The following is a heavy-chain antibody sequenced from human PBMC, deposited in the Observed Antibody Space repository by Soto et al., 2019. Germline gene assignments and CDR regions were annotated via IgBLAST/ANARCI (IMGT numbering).Heavy chain of an antibody. V-gene: IGHV1-69*04. Sequence: SVKVSCKTSGGAFSNDIITWVRQAPGQGLEWMGRIIPLLDIANYAQKFQGRVTITADKSTSTAYMELNSLRSEDTAVYYCARDSPIGSTFSGYDAIDYWGQGTLVTVSS. D-gene: IGHD5-12*01. CDR1: GGAFSNDI. CDR2: IIPLLDIA. J-gene: IGHJ4*02. CDR3: ARDSPIGSTFSGYDAIDY.